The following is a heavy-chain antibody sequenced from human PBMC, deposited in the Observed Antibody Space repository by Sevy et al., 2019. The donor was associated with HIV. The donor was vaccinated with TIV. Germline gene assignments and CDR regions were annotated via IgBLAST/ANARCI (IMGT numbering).Heavy chain of an antibody. D-gene: IGHD6-13*01. J-gene: IGHJ6*03. V-gene: IGHV1-8*01. CDR3: ARGGDSSTGYYYDYYMDV. Sequence: ASVKVSCKASGYTFTSYDINWVRQATGQGLEWMGWMNPNSGNTGYAQKFQGRVTMTRNTSISTAYMELSSLRSEDTAVYYCARGGDSSTGYYYDYYMDVWGKGTTVTVSS. CDR1: GYTFTSYD. CDR2: MNPNSGNT.